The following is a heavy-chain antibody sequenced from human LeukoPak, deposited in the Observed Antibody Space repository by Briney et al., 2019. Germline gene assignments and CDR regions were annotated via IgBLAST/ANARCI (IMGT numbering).Heavy chain of an antibody. CDR1: GFTFSSSE. V-gene: IGHV3-48*03. CDR2: ISSSGGTI. J-gene: IGHJ4*02. D-gene: IGHD6-13*01. Sequence: PGGSLRLSCAASGFTFSSSEMNWVRQAPGKGLEWVSYISSSGGTISYADSVKGRFTISRDNAKNSLYLQMNSLRAEDTAIYYCARSGQHLSDFWGQGTLVTVSS. CDR3: ARSGQHLSDF.